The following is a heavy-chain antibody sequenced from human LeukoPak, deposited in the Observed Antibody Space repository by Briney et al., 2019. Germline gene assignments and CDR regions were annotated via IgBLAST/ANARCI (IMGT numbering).Heavy chain of an antibody. CDR1: GFAFNNYA. V-gene: IGHV3-30-3*01. CDR3: AKDLDYDSSGYYYGDAFDI. D-gene: IGHD3-22*01. CDR2: IGYDGGNI. J-gene: IGHJ3*02. Sequence: PGGSLRLSCAASGFAFNNYAMHWVRQAPGKGLEWGAVIGYDGGNIHYADSVKGRFTISRDNAKNSLYLQMNRLRAEDTALYYCAKDLDYDSSGYYYGDAFDIWGQGTMVTVSS.